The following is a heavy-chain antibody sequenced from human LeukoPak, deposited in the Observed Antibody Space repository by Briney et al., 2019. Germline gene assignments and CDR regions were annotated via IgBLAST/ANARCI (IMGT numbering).Heavy chain of an antibody. Sequence: GASVKVSCKASGYTFTAYSMHWVRQAPGQGLEWMGWINPNSGGTNYAQKFQGRVTMTRDTSISTAYMELSRLRSDDTAVYYCARGLEGGLYSNYFYYYYGMDVWGQGTTVTVSS. CDR1: GYTFTAYS. CDR3: ARGLEGGLYSNYFYYYYGMDV. J-gene: IGHJ6*02. D-gene: IGHD4-11*01. V-gene: IGHV1-2*02. CDR2: INPNSGGT.